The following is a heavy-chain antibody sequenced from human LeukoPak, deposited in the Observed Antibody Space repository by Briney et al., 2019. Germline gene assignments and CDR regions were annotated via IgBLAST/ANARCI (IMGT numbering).Heavy chain of an antibody. J-gene: IGHJ3*02. CDR2: IYYSGST. CDR1: GGSISSYY. V-gene: IGHV4-59*08. Sequence: KPLETLSLTCTVSGGSISSYYWSWIRQPPGKGLEWIGYIYYSGSTNYNPSLKSRVTISVDTSKNQFSLKLSSVTAADTAVYYCARHHVEYYYDSSGYWNAFDIWGQGTMVTVSS. D-gene: IGHD3-22*01. CDR3: ARHHVEYYYDSSGYWNAFDI.